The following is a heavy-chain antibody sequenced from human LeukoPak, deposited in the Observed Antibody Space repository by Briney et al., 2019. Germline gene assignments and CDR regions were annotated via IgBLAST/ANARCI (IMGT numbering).Heavy chain of an antibody. CDR2: IYQSGGT. Sequence: SETLSLTCTVSGYSISSLYYWGWIRQPPGKGLEWIGTIYQSGGTYYNSSLKSRVTISVDTSKNQFSLRLNSVTAADTAVYYCARVRPSGSSYYYYYYMDVWGKGTTVTISS. J-gene: IGHJ6*03. V-gene: IGHV4-38-2*02. D-gene: IGHD3-10*01. CDR1: GYSISSLYY. CDR3: ARVRPSGSSYYYYYYMDV.